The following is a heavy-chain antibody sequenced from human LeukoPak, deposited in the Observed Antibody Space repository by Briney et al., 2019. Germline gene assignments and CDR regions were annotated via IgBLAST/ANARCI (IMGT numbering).Heavy chain of an antibody. CDR3: TLTDHGDY. D-gene: IGHD1-14*01. J-gene: IGHJ4*02. Sequence: GASVKVSCKASGYTFTSYAMHWVRQAPGQRLEWMGWINAGNGNTKYLQKFQGRVTITRDTSASTAYMELSSLRSEDTAVYYCTLTDHGDYWGQGTLVTVSS. CDR1: GYTFTSYA. CDR2: INAGNGNT. V-gene: IGHV1-3*01.